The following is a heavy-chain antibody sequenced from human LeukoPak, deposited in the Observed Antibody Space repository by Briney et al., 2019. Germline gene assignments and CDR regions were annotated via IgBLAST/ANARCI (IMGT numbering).Heavy chain of an antibody. CDR3: ARHCSGGTCPLSFDAFDI. D-gene: IGHD2-15*01. V-gene: IGHV4-59*08. CDR1: GGSISSFY. Sequence: SETLSLTCTVSGGSISSFYWSWIRQPPGKGLEWIGYIYNSESTNYNPSLKSGVTISVDTSKNQFSLMLTSVTASDTAMYHCARHCSGGTCPLSFDAFDIWGQGTMVTVSS. CDR2: IYNSEST. J-gene: IGHJ3*02.